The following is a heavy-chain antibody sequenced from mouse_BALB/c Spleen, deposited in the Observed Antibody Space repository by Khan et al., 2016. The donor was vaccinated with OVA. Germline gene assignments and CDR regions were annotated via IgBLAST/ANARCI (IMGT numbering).Heavy chain of an antibody. CDR2: INSGGYYT. Sequence: EVELVESGGDLMKPGGSLKVSCAASGFTLSTYGMSWVRQTPDKRLEWVATINSGGYYTYYPDSMQGRFTISRNNAKNTLYLQMSSLKSEDTAMYYCASHLTGSFAYWGQGTLVTVSA. D-gene: IGHD4-1*01. V-gene: IGHV5-6*01. CDR3: ASHLTGSFAY. J-gene: IGHJ3*01. CDR1: GFTLSTYG.